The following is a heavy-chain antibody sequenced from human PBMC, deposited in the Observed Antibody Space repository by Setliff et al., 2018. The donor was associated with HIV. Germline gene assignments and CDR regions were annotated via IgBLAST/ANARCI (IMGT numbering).Heavy chain of an antibody. CDR1: GHPLSDVS. CDR3: ATTIFGARTQLDY. D-gene: IGHD3-3*01. V-gene: IGHV1-24*01. Sequence: ASVKVSCKVSGHPLSDVSIYWVRQGHGRGLEWMGAIDPEDGKATYAQKFQGKVTMTEDRSTDTTYMELHSLGSEDTAVYYCATTIFGARTQLDYWGQGTLVTVS. J-gene: IGHJ4*02. CDR2: IDPEDGKA.